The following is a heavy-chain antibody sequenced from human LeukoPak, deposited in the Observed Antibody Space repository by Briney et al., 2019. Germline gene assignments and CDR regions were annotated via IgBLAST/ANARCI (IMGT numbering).Heavy chain of an antibody. Sequence: GGSLRLSCAASGFNFANHAMSWVRQTAGKGLEWVSAISGGGDIAYYADSVKGRFTISRDNSKDTLFLQMHSLRPGDTAVYYCVREDTPATANYWGQGTLVTISS. V-gene: IGHV3-23*01. CDR3: VREDTPATANY. J-gene: IGHJ4*02. D-gene: IGHD2-21*02. CDR2: ISGGGDIA. CDR1: GFNFANHA.